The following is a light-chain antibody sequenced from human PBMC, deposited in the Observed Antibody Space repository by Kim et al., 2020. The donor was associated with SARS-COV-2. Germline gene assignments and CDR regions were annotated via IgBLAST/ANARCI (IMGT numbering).Light chain of an antibody. CDR3: QQGYSTPLT. CDR2: AAS. J-gene: IGKJ4*01. Sequence: DIQMTQSPSSLSASVGDRLTITCRASQSISTYLNWYQQKPGKAPKLLIYAASSLHSGVPSRFSGSGSGTDFTLTISSLQPEDFAAYYCQQGYSTPLTFGGGTKVDIK. CDR1: QSISTY. V-gene: IGKV1-39*01.